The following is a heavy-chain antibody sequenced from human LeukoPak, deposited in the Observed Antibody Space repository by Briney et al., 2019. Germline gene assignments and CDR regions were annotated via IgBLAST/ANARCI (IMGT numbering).Heavy chain of an antibody. CDR2: IYYSGST. CDR1: GGSISSSSYY. CDR3: ASVSPPRYYYYGMDV. Sequence: SETLSLTCTVSGGSISSSSYYWGWIRQPPGKGLEWIGSIYYSGSTYYNPSLKSRVTISVDTSKNQFSLKLSSVTAADTAVYYCASVSPPRYYYYGMDVWGQGTTVTVSS. J-gene: IGHJ6*02. V-gene: IGHV4-39*07. D-gene: IGHD5/OR15-5a*01.